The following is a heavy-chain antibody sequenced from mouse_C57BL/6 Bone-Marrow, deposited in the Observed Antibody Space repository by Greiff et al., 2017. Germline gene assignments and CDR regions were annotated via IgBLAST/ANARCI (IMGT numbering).Heavy chain of an antibody. Sequence: VQLQQSGPELVKPGASVKLSCKASGYTFTSYDINWVKQRPGQGLEWIGWIYPRAGSTKYNEKFKGKATLTVDTSSSTAYMELHSLTSEDSAVYLGADGSGSGMAYWGQGTLVTVSA. CDR1: GYTFTSYD. V-gene: IGHV1-85*01. J-gene: IGHJ3*01. D-gene: IGHD3-2*02. CDR2: IYPRAGST. CDR3: ADGSGSGMAY.